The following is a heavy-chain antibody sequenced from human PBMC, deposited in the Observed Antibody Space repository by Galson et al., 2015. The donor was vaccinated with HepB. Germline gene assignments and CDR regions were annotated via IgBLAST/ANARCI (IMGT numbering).Heavy chain of an antibody. V-gene: IGHV3-48*01. CDR2: ISSSSSTI. Sequence: SLRLSCAASGFTFSSYSMNWVRQAPGKGLEWVSYISSSSSTIYYADSVKGRFTISRDNAKNSLYLQMNSLRAEDTAVYYCAPLRYPRYCSSTSCSPFDYWGQGTLVTVSS. D-gene: IGHD2-2*01. CDR1: GFTFSSYS. CDR3: APLRYPRYCSSTSCSPFDY. J-gene: IGHJ4*02.